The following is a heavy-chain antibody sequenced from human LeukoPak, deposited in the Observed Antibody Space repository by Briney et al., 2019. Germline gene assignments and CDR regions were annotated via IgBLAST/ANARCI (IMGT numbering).Heavy chain of an antibody. J-gene: IGHJ3*02. CDR2: IYYSGST. CDR1: GVSISSYY. V-gene: IGHV4-59*01. Sequence: MSSETLSLTCTVSGVSISSYYWSWIRQPPGKGLEWVGYIYYSGSTNYNPSLKSRVTISVDASKNQFSLKLSSVTAADTAVYYCARTYDFWSGYDAFDIWGQGTMVTVSS. D-gene: IGHD3-3*01. CDR3: ARTYDFWSGYDAFDI.